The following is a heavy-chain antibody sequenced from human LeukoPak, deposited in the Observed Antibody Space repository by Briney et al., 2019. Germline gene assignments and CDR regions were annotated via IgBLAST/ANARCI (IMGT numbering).Heavy chain of an antibody. Sequence: SETLSLTCVVYGGSFSGYYWSWIRQPPGKGLEWIGEINHSGSTNYNPSLKSRVTISVDTSKNQFSLKLSSATAADTAVYYCARILGSFIDYWGQGTLVTVSS. V-gene: IGHV4-34*01. J-gene: IGHJ4*02. D-gene: IGHD6-13*01. CDR3: ARILGSFIDY. CDR1: GGSFSGYY. CDR2: INHSGST.